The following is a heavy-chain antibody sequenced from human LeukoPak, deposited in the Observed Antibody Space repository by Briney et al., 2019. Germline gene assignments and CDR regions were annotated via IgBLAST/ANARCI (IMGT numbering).Heavy chain of an antibody. Sequence: GGSLRLSCAASGFTFSSYWMSWVRQVPGKGLEWVANIKQDGSEKYYVDSVKGRFTISRDNAKNSLYLQMNSLRAEDTAVYYCARDSSGYYYSFYYYMDVWGKGTTVTVSS. CDR3: ARDSSGYYYSFYYYMDV. CDR2: IKQDGSEK. J-gene: IGHJ6*03. D-gene: IGHD3-22*01. CDR1: GFTFSSYW. V-gene: IGHV3-7*01.